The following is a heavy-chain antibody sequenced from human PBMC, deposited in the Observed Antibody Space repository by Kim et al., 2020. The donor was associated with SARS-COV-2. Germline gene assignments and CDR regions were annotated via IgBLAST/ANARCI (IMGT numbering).Heavy chain of an antibody. J-gene: IGHJ5*02. D-gene: IGHD3-10*01. CDR2: IYSTGTT. V-gene: IGHV4-30-4*01. Sequence: SETLSLTCTVSSDSISSGAYYWSWIRQPPGKGLEWIGYIYSTGTTYYNPSLKSRLTISIDTSKNQFSLKLNYVTAADTAVYYCARGGGSHYYGSGSYWFDPWGQGSLVTVSS. CDR1: SDSISSGAYY. CDR3: ARGGGSHYYGSGSYWFDP.